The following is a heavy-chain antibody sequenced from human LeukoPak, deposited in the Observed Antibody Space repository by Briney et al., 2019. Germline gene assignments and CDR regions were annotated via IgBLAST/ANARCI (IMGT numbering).Heavy chain of an antibody. D-gene: IGHD6-13*01. CDR3: AREKQPRYYYGMDV. Sequence: GGSLRLSCAASGFTFSSCTMNWVRQAPGKGLEWVSSISNSSSYIYYAGSVKGRFTISRDNAKNSLYLQMNSLRAEDTAVYYRAREKQPRYYYGMDVWGKGTTVTVSS. CDR2: ISNSSSYI. J-gene: IGHJ6*04. V-gene: IGHV3-21*01. CDR1: GFTFSSCT.